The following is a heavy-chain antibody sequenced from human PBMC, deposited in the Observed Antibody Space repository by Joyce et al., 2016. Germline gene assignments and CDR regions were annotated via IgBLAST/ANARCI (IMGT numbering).Heavy chain of an antibody. CDR3: ARDRAMATGYYYYCMDV. Sequence: QVQLVQSGAEVKKPGASVKVSCKASGYTFTNYYMHWVRQAPGQGLEWRGIINPSGGSTNSAQKFQGRVTMTRDTSTSTAYMELSSLRSEDTAVYYCARDRAMATGYYYYCMDVWGQGTTVTVSS. D-gene: IGHD5-18*01. J-gene: IGHJ6*02. CDR2: INPSGGST. V-gene: IGHV1-46*01. CDR1: GYTFTNYY.